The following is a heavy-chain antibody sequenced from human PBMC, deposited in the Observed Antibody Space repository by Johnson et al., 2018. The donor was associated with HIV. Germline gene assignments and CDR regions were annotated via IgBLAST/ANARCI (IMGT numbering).Heavy chain of an antibody. D-gene: IGHD3/OR15-3a*01. CDR2: INWNGGRT. CDR1: GFTFDNYA. J-gene: IGHJ3*02. Sequence: EVQLVESGGGVVRPGGSLRLSCGASGFTFDNYAMSWVRQAPGKGLEWVSGINWNGGRTGYADSVKGRSTISRDNAKNSLYLQMNSLRVEDTAVYYCARIQRTSDAFDIWGQGTMVTVSS. V-gene: IGHV3-20*04. CDR3: ARIQRTSDAFDI.